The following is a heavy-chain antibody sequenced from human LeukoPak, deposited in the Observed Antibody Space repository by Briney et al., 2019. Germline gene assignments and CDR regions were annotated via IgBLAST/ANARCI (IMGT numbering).Heavy chain of an antibody. CDR3: ARGRGSGSYYYYYYYMDV. Sequence: SETLSLTCAVYGGSFSGYYWSWIRQPPGKGLEWIGELNHSGSTNYNPSLKSRVTISVDTSKNQFSLKLSSVTAADTAVYYCARGRGSGSYYYYYYYMDVWGKGTTVTVSS. D-gene: IGHD3-10*01. CDR2: LNHSGST. J-gene: IGHJ6*03. CDR1: GGSFSGYY. V-gene: IGHV4-34*01.